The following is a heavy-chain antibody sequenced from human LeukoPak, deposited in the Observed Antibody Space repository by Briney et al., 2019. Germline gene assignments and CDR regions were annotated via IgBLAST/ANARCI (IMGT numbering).Heavy chain of an antibody. V-gene: IGHV3-48*04. CDR3: ARVGSSYSSSWTYFDY. CDR1: GFTFSNYW. J-gene: IGHJ4*02. CDR2: ISSSSSTI. Sequence: GGSLRLSCAASGFTFSNYWMSWVRQAPGKGLEWVSYISSSSSTIYYADSVKGRFTISRDNAKNSLYLQMNSLRAEDTAVYYCARVGSSYSSSWTYFDYWGQGTLVTVSS. D-gene: IGHD6-13*01.